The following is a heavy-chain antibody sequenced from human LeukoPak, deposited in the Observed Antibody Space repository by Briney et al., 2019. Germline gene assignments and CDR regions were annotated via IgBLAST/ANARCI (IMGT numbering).Heavy chain of an antibody. CDR1: GGSIRSSSYY. CDR3: ARSAGNVLTGSDSYFDY. D-gene: IGHD3-9*01. CDR2: IYYSGST. Sequence: SETLSLTCTVSGGSIRSSSYYWGWIRQPPGKGLEWIGSIYYSGSTYYNPSLKSRVTISVDTSKNQFSLKLSSVTAADTAVYYCARSAGNVLTGSDSYFDYWGRGTLVTVSS. V-gene: IGHV4-39*01. J-gene: IGHJ4*02.